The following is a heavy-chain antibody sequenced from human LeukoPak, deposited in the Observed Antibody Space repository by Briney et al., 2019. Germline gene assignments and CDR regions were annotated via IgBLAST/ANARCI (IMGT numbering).Heavy chain of an antibody. CDR2: INPKTNGT. V-gene: IGHV1-2*02. D-gene: IGHD2-21*02. CDR1: GYTFADYY. Sequence: ASVKLSCKASGYTFADYYVHWARQALGQGLEWMGWINPKTNGTNFALKFLGRVTMTRDTSISTAYMELTSLRSDDTALYYCARSKRRGDLLDYWGQGILVTVSS. CDR3: ARSKRRGDLLDY. J-gene: IGHJ4*02.